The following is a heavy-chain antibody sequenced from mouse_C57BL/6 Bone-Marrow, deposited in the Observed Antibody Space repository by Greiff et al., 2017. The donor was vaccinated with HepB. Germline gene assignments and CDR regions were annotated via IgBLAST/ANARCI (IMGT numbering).Heavy chain of an antibody. D-gene: IGHD1-1*01. Sequence: DVQLVESGGDLVKPGGSLILSCAASGFTFSSYGMSWVRQTPDKRLEWVATISSGGSYTYYPDSVKGRFTISRDNAKNTLYLQMSSLKSEDTAMYYCARHNHYGSSYWYFDVWGTGTTVTVSS. CDR1: GFTFSSYG. CDR2: ISSGGSYT. CDR3: ARHNHYGSSYWYFDV. J-gene: IGHJ1*03. V-gene: IGHV5-6*01.